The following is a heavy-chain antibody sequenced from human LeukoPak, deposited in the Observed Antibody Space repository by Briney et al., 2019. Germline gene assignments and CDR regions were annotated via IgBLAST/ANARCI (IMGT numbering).Heavy chain of an antibody. CDR3: ARHIAAAAFDP. CDR2: INSDGSDI. Sequence: GGSLRLSCAASGFTISNYFMHWVRQGPGKGLVWVSRINSDGSDINYADSVKCRFTISRDNAKNTLYLQMNSLRDEDTAVYYCARHIAAAAFDPWGQGTLVTASS. J-gene: IGHJ5*02. V-gene: IGHV3-74*01. D-gene: IGHD6-13*01. CDR1: GFTISNYF.